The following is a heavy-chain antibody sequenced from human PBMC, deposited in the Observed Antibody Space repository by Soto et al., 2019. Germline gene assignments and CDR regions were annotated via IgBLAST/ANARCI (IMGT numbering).Heavy chain of an antibody. Sequence: SETLSLTCTVSGGSISSYYWSWIRQPPGKGLEWIGYIYYSGSTNYNPSLKSRVTISVDTSKNQFSLKLSSVTAADTAVYYCARDRGAVAGYYFDYWGQGTLVTVSS. CDR2: IYYSGST. D-gene: IGHD6-19*01. V-gene: IGHV4-59*01. J-gene: IGHJ4*02. CDR3: ARDRGAVAGYYFDY. CDR1: GGSISSYY.